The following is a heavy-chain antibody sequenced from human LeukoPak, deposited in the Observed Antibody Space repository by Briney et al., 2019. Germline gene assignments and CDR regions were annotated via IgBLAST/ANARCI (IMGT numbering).Heavy chain of an antibody. CDR2: INQDGSEK. D-gene: IGHD6-19*01. CDR3: AKDGSSGWSYYMDV. CDR1: GFTFGRYW. Sequence: GGSLRLSCAASGFTFGRYWMGWVRQAPGKGLEWVDIINQDGSEKYYVESMKGRFTISRDNSKNTLYLQMNSLRPEDTAVYYCAKDGSSGWSYYMDVWGKGTTVTISS. V-gene: IGHV3-7*01. J-gene: IGHJ6*03.